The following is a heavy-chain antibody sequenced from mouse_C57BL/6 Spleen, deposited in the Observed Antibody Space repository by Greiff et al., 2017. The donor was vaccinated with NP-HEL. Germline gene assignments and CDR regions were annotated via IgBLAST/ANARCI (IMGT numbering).Heavy chain of an antibody. CDR1: GFSLTSYG. CDR3: ASLTTVVAPLGYFDV. V-gene: IGHV2-5*01. Sequence: VKLQESGPGLVQPSQSLSITCTVSGFSLTSYGVHWVRQSPGKGLEWLGVIWRGGSTDYNAAFMSRLSITKDNSKSQVFFKMNSLQADDTAIYYCASLTTVVAPLGYFDVWGTGTTVTVSS. J-gene: IGHJ1*03. D-gene: IGHD1-1*01. CDR2: IWRGGST.